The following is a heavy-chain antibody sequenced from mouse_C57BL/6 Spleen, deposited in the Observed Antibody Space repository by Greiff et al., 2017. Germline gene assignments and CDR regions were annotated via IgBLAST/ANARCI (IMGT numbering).Heavy chain of an antibody. CDR2: IDPANGNT. Sequence: VQLQQSVAELVRPGASVKLSCTASGFNIKNTYMHWVKQRPEQGLEWIGRIDPANGNTKYAPKFQGKATITADTSSYTAYLQLSSLTSEDTAIXYCARTHDGNYVGSAYWGQGTLVTVSA. CDR1: GFNIKNTY. J-gene: IGHJ3*01. V-gene: IGHV14-3*01. CDR3: ARTHDGNYVGSAY. D-gene: IGHD2-1*01.